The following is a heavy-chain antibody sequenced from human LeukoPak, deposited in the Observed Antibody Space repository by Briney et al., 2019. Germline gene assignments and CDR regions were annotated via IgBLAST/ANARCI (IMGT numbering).Heavy chain of an antibody. V-gene: IGHV1-69*06. D-gene: IGHD6-13*01. Sequence: ASVKVSCKASGGTFTNFVINWVRQAPGQGLEWMGGIIPIIGTANYAQKFQGRVTITADKSTSTAYMELSSLRFEDTAVYYCARRNSKRIAANWFDPWGQGTLVTVSS. CDR1: GGTFTNFV. CDR2: IIPIIGTA. J-gene: IGHJ5*02. CDR3: ARRNSKRIAANWFDP.